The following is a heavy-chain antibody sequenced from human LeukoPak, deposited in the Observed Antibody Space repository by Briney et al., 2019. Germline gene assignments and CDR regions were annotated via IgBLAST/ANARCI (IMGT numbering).Heavy chain of an antibody. J-gene: IGHJ4*02. V-gene: IGHV4-39*07. D-gene: IGHD5-24*01. Sequence: MPSETLSLTCTVSGGSISSSSYYWGWIRQPPGKGLEWIGSIYYSGSTYYNPSLKSRVTISVDTSKNQFSLKLSSVTAADTAVYYCARELMEEMATGGVFDYWGQGTLVTVSS. CDR1: GGSISSSSYY. CDR2: IYYSGST. CDR3: ARELMEEMATGGVFDY.